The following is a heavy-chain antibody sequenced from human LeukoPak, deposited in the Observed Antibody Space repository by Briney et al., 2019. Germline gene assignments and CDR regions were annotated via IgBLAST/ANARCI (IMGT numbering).Heavy chain of an antibody. V-gene: IGHV1-18*01. CDR3: ARDLRYSSSWYRVFDY. CDR1: GYTFTSYG. D-gene: IGHD6-13*01. Sequence: ASVKVSCKASGYTFTSYGISWVRQAPGQGLEWMGWISAYNGNTNYAQKLQGRVTMTTDTSTGTAYMELRSLRSDDTAVYYCARDLRYSSSWYRVFDYWGRGTLVTVSS. CDR2: ISAYNGNT. J-gene: IGHJ4*02.